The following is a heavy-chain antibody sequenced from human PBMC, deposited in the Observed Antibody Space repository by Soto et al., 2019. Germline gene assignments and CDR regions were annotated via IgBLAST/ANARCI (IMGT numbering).Heavy chain of an antibody. D-gene: IGHD6-13*01. CDR2: ISSSGSTI. Sequence: GGSLRLSCAASGFTFSSYEMNWVRQAPGKGLEWVSYISSSGSTIYYADSGKGRFTISRDNAKNSLYLQMNSLRAEDTAVYYCARDTPPAPGIAAAGWYFDLWGRGTLVTVSS. CDR1: GFTFSSYE. CDR3: ARDTPPAPGIAAAGWYFDL. V-gene: IGHV3-48*03. J-gene: IGHJ2*01.